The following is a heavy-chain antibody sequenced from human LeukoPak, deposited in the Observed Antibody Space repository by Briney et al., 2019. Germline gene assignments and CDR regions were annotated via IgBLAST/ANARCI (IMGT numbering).Heavy chain of an antibody. V-gene: IGHV3-23*01. J-gene: IGHJ4*02. CDR3: AKRAREARNSDFDH. CDR1: GFTFSNYA. D-gene: IGHD1-26*01. CDR2: ISGSSIRT. Sequence: PGGSLRLSCAASGFTFSNYAMTWVRQAPGKGLEWVSTISGSSIRTYYADSVKGRFAISRDNSENTLYLQMNSLKAEDTAVYYCAKRAREARNSDFDHWGQGTLVTVSS.